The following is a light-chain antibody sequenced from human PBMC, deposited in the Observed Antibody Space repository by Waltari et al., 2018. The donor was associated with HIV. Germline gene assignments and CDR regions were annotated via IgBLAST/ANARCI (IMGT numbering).Light chain of an antibody. CDR2: DVI. CDR3: SSHAGSKVV. CDR1: STDVGGYNY. V-gene: IGLV2-8*01. Sequence: QSALTPPPSASGSPGQSVTLASTATSTDVGGYNYVPWHHQHPGKAPKLLIYDVIKRPSGVPDRFSGSKSGNTASLTVSGLQPEDEADYYCSSHAGSKVVFGGGTRLTVL. J-gene: IGLJ2*01.